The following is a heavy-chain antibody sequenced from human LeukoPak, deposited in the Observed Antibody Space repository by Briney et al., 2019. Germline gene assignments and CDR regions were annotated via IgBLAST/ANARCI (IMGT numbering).Heavy chain of an antibody. J-gene: IGHJ4*02. V-gene: IGHV3-20*04. CDR1: GFTFTDYW. CDR3: TRVLYSSGWYGDHY. D-gene: IGHD6-19*01. Sequence: PGGSLRLSCAASGFTFTDYWMSWVRQAPGKGLEWVSGINWNGGSTFYADSVKGRFTISRDNAKNSLYLQMNSLRAEDTAVYYCTRVLYSSGWYGDHYWGQGTLVTVSS. CDR2: INWNGGST.